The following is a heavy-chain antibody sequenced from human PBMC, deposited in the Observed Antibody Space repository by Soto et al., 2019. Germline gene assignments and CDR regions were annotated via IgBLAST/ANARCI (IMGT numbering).Heavy chain of an antibody. CDR2: INPTTGAT. CDR3: AKGDSSWVSWFDP. J-gene: IGHJ5*02. Sequence: ASVKVSCKASGYTFTAQYLHWVRKAPGEGLEWMGWINPTTGATRYAQKFQGRVTMTRDTSVSTAYLEVRSLRPDDTAVYYCAKGDSSWVSWFDPWGQGTLVTVSS. CDR1: GYTFTAQY. D-gene: IGHD6-19*01. V-gene: IGHV1-2*02.